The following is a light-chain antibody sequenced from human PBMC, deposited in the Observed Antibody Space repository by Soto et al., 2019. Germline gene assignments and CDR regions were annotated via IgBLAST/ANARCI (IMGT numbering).Light chain of an antibody. V-gene: IGKV1-5*01. J-gene: IGKJ1*01. CDR1: QSIRNY. Sequence: DIQMTQSPPTLSASVGDRVTITCRASQSIRNYLAWYQQMPGKAPKLLIYGASSLQSGVPSRFSGSGSGTEFTLTISSLQPDDFATYFCQHPNRYSQTFGQGTKVEIK. CDR2: GAS. CDR3: QHPNRYSQT.